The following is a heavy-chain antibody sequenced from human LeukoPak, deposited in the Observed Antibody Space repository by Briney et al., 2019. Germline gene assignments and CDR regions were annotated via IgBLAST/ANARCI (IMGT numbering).Heavy chain of an antibody. Sequence: GGSLRLSCAASGFNFRDYDITWVRQAPGKGLEWVASISASGATTNYADSVRGRFTIFRDNSNKVTYLRMNSLSAEDTAVYYCARSINYSNYLLDSWGQGTRVTV. D-gene: IGHD4-11*01. V-gene: IGHV3-23*01. J-gene: IGHJ4*02. CDR3: ARSINYSNYLLDS. CDR1: GFNFRDYD. CDR2: ISASGATT.